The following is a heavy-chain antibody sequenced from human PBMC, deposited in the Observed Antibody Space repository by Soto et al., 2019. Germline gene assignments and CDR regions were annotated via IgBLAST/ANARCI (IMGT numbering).Heavy chain of an antibody. Sequence: QVQLQESGPGLVKPSGTLSLTCAVSSGSISSSNWWSWVRQPPGKGLEWIGEIYHSGSTNYNPSLKSRVTLSVDKSKNQFSLKLSSVTAADTAVYYCARDLSDCSGGSCYSRWFDPWGQGTLVTVSS. CDR2: IYHSGST. CDR1: SGSISSSNW. V-gene: IGHV4-4*02. J-gene: IGHJ5*02. CDR3: ARDLSDCSGGSCYSRWFDP. D-gene: IGHD2-15*01.